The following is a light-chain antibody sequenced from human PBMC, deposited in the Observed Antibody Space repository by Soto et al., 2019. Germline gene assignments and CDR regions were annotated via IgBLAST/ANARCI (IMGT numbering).Light chain of an antibody. CDR2: DAS. J-gene: IGKJ5*01. Sequence: EIVLTHSAGTLSLSPGERATLSCRASQSVSNNYLAWYQQKPGQAPRLLIYDASTRATGIPARFSGSGSGTEFTLTISSLQPEDFATYYCQQLNSYPITFGQGTRLEIK. V-gene: IGKV3D-20*02. CDR3: QQLNSYPIT. CDR1: QSVSNNY.